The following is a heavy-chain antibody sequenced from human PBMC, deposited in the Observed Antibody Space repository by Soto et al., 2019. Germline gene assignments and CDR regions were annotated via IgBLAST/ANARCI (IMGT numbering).Heavy chain of an antibody. Sequence: ASVKVSCKASGYTFTSYYMHWVRQAPGQGPEWVGIINPSGGSTAYAQNFQGRITMTSDTSTNTVYMELSSLRSEDTAVYYCARALPRISASREGDYWGQGTLVTVSS. CDR1: GYTFTSYY. J-gene: IGHJ4*02. V-gene: IGHV1-46*01. D-gene: IGHD6-6*01. CDR3: ARALPRISASREGDY. CDR2: INPSGGST.